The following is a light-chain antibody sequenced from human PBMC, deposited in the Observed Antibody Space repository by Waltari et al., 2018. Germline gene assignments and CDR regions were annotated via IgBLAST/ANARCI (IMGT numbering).Light chain of an antibody. CDR2: DND. CDR1: NSNMGTNH. V-gene: IGLV1-51*01. Sequence: QSVLTQPPSVSAAPGPTVTISCPGSNSNMGTNHASWYRQVPGRPPKLLIYDNDSRPSGIPDRFSGSKSGTSATLDITGLQTGDEAGYYCATWDSGPKAVVFGGGTRLTVL. J-gene: IGLJ2*01. CDR3: ATWDSGPKAVV.